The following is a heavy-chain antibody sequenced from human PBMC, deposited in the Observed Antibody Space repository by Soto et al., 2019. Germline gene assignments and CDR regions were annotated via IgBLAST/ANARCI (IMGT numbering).Heavy chain of an antibody. Sequence: GGSLRLSCAASGFTFSSYAMSWVRQAPGKGLEWVSAISGSGGSTYYADSVKGRFTISRDNSKNTLYLQMNSLRAEDTAVYYCAKETTGVYSSSSEADYWGQGTLVTVSS. D-gene: IGHD6-6*01. V-gene: IGHV3-23*01. CDR1: GFTFSSYA. CDR2: ISGSGGST. J-gene: IGHJ4*02. CDR3: AKETTGVYSSSSEADY.